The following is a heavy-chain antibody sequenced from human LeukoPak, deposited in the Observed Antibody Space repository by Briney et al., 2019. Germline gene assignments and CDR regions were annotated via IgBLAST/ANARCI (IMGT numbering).Heavy chain of an antibody. Sequence: GGSLRLSCAASGFTFSSYAMHWVRQAPGKGLEWVAVISYDGSNKYYADSVKGRFTISRDNSKNTLYLQMNSLRAEDTAVYYCARQRGYSYGRFDYWGQGTLVTVSS. CDR3: ARQRGYSYGRFDY. J-gene: IGHJ4*02. V-gene: IGHV3-30*04. D-gene: IGHD5-18*01. CDR1: GFTFSSYA. CDR2: ISYDGSNK.